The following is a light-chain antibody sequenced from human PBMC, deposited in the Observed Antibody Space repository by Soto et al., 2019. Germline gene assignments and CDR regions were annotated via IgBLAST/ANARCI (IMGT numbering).Light chain of an antibody. J-gene: IGKJ1*01. CDR2: TAS. V-gene: IGKV1-17*01. CDR3: QQYNSYHWT. Sequence: DIQMTQSPSSLSASVGDRVTIACRASQAIRIDVAWYQQKAGQAPKRLIYTASSLQSGVPSRFSGSGSGTEFTLTISSLQHEDFEPYFCQQYNSYHWTLRQGTKVDIK. CDR1: QAIRID.